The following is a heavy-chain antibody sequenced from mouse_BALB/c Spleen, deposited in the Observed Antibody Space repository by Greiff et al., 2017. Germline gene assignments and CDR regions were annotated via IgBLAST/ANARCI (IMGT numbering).Heavy chain of an antibody. CDR3: TRSENDGNYV. J-gene: IGHJ2*01. Sequence: EVQVVESGTVLARPGASVKMSCKASGYTFTSYWMHWVKQRPGQGLEWIGAIYPGNSDTSYNQKFKGKAKLTAVTSTSTAYMELSSLTNEDSAVYYCTRSENDGNYVWGQGTTLTVSS. CDR2: IYPGNSDT. D-gene: IGHD2-3*01. V-gene: IGHV1-5*01. CDR1: GYTFTSYW.